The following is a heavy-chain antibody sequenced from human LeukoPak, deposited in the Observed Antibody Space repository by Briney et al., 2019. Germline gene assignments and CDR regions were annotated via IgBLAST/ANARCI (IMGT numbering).Heavy chain of an antibody. CDR3: AVWFGELSPFDY. Sequence: SVKVSCKASGGTFSSYASSWVRQAPGQGLEWMGGIIPIFGTANYAQKFQGRVTITADESTSTAYMELSSLRSEDTAVYYCAVWFGELSPFDYWGQGTLVTVSS. CDR2: IIPIFGTA. CDR1: GGTFSSYA. J-gene: IGHJ4*02. D-gene: IGHD3-10*01. V-gene: IGHV1-69*13.